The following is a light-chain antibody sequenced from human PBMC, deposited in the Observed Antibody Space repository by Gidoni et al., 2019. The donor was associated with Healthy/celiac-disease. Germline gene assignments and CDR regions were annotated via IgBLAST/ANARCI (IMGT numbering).Light chain of an antibody. Sequence: EIVLTQSPGTLSLSTGERATLSCRASQSVSSSYLAWYQQKPGQAPRLLIYGASSRATGIPDRFSGSGSGTDFTLTISRLEPEDFAVYYCQQYGSSPPTTFGGGTKVEIK. V-gene: IGKV3-20*01. CDR3: QQYGSSPPTT. CDR1: QSVSSSY. J-gene: IGKJ4*01. CDR2: GAS.